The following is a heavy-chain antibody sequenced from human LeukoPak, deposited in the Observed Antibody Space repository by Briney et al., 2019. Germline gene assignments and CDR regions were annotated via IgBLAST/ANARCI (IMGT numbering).Heavy chain of an antibody. J-gene: IGHJ4*02. D-gene: IGHD1-1*01. Sequence: GGSLRLSCAASGFTFSSFAMSWVRQAPGKGLEWVSAISAGGGSTYYAGSVKGRFTISRDNSKNTLYLQMNSLRPEDTAVYFCAKDSIGQLRTYYFYYWGQGTLVTVSS. CDR3: AKDSIGQLRTYYFYY. V-gene: IGHV3-23*01. CDR1: GFTFSSFA. CDR2: ISAGGGST.